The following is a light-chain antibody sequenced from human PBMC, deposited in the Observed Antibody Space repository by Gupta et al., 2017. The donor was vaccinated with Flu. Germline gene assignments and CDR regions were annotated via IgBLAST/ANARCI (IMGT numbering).Light chain of an antibody. CDR2: SNN. J-gene: IGLJ1*01. Sequence: QSVLTQPPSASGTPGQRVTISCSGSSSNIGSNTVNWYMQLPGTAPKLLIYSNNQRPSGVPDRFSVSKSGTSTSLAISGLQSEDEADYYCAAWDDSLNGFYVFGTGTKVTVL. V-gene: IGLV1-44*01. CDR3: AAWDDSLNGFYV. CDR1: SSNIGSNT.